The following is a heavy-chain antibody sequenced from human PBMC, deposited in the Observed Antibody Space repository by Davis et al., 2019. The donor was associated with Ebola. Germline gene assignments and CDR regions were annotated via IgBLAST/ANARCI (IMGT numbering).Heavy chain of an antibody. CDR1: GFTFSSYW. Sequence: PGGSLRLSCAASGFTFSSYWMHWVRQVPGKGLVWVSRINVDGSRTNYADSVKGRFTVSRDNAGNTLSLQMNSLSAEDTAVYYCVRCSSGWGSFDSWGQGTLVTVSS. CDR2: INVDGSRT. J-gene: IGHJ4*02. V-gene: IGHV3-74*01. D-gene: IGHD6-19*01. CDR3: VRCSSGWGSFDS.